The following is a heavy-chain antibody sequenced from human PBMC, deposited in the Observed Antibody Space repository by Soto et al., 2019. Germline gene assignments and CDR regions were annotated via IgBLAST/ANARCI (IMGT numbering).Heavy chain of an antibody. CDR1: GGSISSGDYY. CDR2: IYYSGST. D-gene: IGHD3-22*01. Sequence: PSETLSLTCTVSGGSISSGDYYWSWIRQPPGKGLEWIGYIYYSGSTYYNPSLKSRVTISVDTSKNQFSLKLSSVTAADTAVYYCARRPGNYYDSSGYPDDYWGQGTLVTVSS. CDR3: ARRPGNYYDSSGYPDDY. J-gene: IGHJ4*02. V-gene: IGHV4-30-4*01.